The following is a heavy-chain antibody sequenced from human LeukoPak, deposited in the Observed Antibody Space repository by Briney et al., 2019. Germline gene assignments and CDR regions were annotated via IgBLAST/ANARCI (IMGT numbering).Heavy chain of an antibody. J-gene: IGHJ4*02. CDR1: GFTFSSYG. V-gene: IGHV3-30*18. CDR2: ISYDGSNK. Sequence: GRSLRLSCAASGFTFSSYGMHWVRQAPGKGLEWVAVISYDGSNKYYADSVKGRFTISRDNSKNTLYLQMNSLRAEDTAVYYCAKDLLPGFDSWGQGTLVTVSS. CDR3: AKDLLPGFDS.